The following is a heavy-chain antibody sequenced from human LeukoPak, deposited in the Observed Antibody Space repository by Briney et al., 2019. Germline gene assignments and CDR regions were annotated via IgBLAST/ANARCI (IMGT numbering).Heavy chain of an antibody. J-gene: IGHJ4*02. CDR1: GSTFSSYS. Sequence: GGSLRLSCAASGSTFSSYSMNWVRQAPGKGLEWVSSISSSSSTIYYADSVKGRFTISRDNAKNSLYLQMNSLRAEDTAVYYCARGAYYYEDWGQGTLVTVSS. CDR2: ISSSSSTI. CDR3: ARGAYYYED. V-gene: IGHV3-48*01. D-gene: IGHD3-22*01.